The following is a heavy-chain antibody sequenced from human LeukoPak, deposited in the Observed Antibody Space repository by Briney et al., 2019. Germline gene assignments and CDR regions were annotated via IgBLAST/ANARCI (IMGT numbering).Heavy chain of an antibody. CDR3: TREALGFCSGGSCVHWFDP. D-gene: IGHD2-15*01. Sequence: SETLSLTCTVSGGSVTSVSNYWSWIRQPPGKGLEWIGYIYYSGSTNYNPSLESRVTISVDTSKNQFSLKMRSVTAADTAVYYCTREALGFCSGGSCVHWFDPWGQGTLVTVSS. CDR2: IYYSGST. CDR1: GGSVTSVSNY. V-gene: IGHV4-61*01. J-gene: IGHJ5*02.